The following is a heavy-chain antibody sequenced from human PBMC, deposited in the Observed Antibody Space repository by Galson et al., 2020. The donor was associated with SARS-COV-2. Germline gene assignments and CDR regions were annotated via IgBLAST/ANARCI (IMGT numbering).Heavy chain of an antibody. CDR3: ARLYSSSSWNYYYYYGMDV. J-gene: IGHJ6*02. D-gene: IGHD6-13*01. CDR1: GYTFTGYY. Sequence: RQDASVKVSCKASGYTFTGYYMHWVRQAPGQGLEWMGWINPNSGGTNYAQKFQGRVTMTRDTSISTAYMELSRLRSDDTAVYYCARLYSSSSWNYYYYYGMDVWGQGTTVTVSS. V-gene: IGHV1-2*02. CDR2: INPNSGGT.